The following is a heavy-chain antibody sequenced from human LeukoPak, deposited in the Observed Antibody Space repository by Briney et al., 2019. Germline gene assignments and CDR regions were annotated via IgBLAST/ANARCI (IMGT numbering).Heavy chain of an antibody. CDR2: VYYNGNT. D-gene: IGHD5-18*01. V-gene: IGHV4-39*01. Sequence: PSETLSLTCTVSGGSTSSNTFYWGWIRQTPGKGLEWIGAVYYNGNTYYSSSLKSRVTISVDTSKNQFSLKLNSVTAADTAVYFCARVKKVDTSLDYWGQGTLVTVSS. CDR1: GGSTSSNTFY. J-gene: IGHJ4*02. CDR3: ARVKKVDTSLDY.